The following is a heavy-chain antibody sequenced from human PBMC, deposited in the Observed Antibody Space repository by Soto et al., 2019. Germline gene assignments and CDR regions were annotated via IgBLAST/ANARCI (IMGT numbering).Heavy chain of an antibody. CDR1: GFTFSSYA. V-gene: IGHV3-30-3*01. D-gene: IGHD3-16*02. CDR2: ISYDGSEK. J-gene: IGHJ4*02. CDR3: ARADAWALPGYRFDY. Sequence: QAQLVESGGGVVQPGRSLRLSCAASGFTFSSYAMHWVRQAPGKGLEWVAVISYDGSEKHHADSVKGRFTISRDNSKNPLYLQMNSLRPEDTAVYYWARADAWALPGYRFDYWGQGTLITVSS.